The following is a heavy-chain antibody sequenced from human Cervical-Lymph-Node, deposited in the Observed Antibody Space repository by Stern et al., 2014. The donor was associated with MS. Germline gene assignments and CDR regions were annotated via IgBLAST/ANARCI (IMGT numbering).Heavy chain of an antibody. J-gene: IGHJ4*02. CDR3: ATRSYSSSPSYFDY. Sequence: QVQLQESGPGLVKPSETLSLTCTVSGGSISSSSYYWGWIRQPPGKGLEWIGSIYYSGSTYYNPSLKSRFTIPVDTSKNHSPLKLSPLTAADTAVYYCATRSYSSSPSYFDYWGQGTLVTVSS. CDR1: GGSISSSSYY. V-gene: IGHV4-39*01. D-gene: IGHD6-13*01. CDR2: IYYSGST.